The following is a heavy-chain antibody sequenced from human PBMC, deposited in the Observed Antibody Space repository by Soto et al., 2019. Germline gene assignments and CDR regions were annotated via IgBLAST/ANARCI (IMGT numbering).Heavy chain of an antibody. CDR2: IDWDDDK. CDR1: GCPISTSGMC. J-gene: IGHJ4*02. CDR3: ARILGYHRTQIIDY. D-gene: IGHD5-18*01. Sequence: ASRLTLVNNTQALALTFNFSGCPISTSGMCVSWIRQPPGKALEWLARIDWDDDKYYSTSLKTRLTISKDTSKNQVVLTMTNMDPVDTATYYCARILGYHRTQIIDYWGQGTLVTVSS. V-gene: IGHV2-70*11.